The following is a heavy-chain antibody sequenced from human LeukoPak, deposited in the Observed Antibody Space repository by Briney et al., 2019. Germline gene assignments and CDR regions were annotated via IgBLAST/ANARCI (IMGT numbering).Heavy chain of an antibody. J-gene: IGHJ4*02. CDR1: GGSISSYY. CDR3: ARAVGRYFDY. D-gene: IGHD1-26*01. CDR2: TYYSGST. V-gene: IGHV4-59*01. Sequence: SETLSLTCTVSGGSISSYYWSWIRQPPGKGLEWIGYTYYSGSTNYNPSLKSRVTISVDTSKNQFSLKLSSVTAADTAVYYCARAVGRYFDYWGQGTLVTVSS.